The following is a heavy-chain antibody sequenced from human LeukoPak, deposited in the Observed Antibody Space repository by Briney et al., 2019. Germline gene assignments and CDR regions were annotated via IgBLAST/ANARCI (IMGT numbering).Heavy chain of an antibody. V-gene: IGHV4-59*11. Sequence: SETLSLTCSVSGGSISSHYWSWIRQPPGKGLEWIGYIYYSGRINYNPSFKSRVTISADTSKNQLSLKVTSATAADTAVYYCVRGPGYYSSTDYWGQGTLVTVSS. CDR3: VRGPGYYSSTDY. CDR2: IYYSGRI. J-gene: IGHJ4*02. D-gene: IGHD3-10*01. CDR1: GGSISSHY.